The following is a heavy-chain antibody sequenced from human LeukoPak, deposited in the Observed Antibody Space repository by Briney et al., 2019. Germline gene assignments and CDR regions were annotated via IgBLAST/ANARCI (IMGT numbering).Heavy chain of an antibody. J-gene: IGHJ4*02. V-gene: IGHV3-33*01. CDR1: GFTFSSYG. CDR2: IWYDGSNK. D-gene: IGHD2-15*01. Sequence: GGSLRLSCAASGFTFSSYGMHWVRQAPDKGLGWVAVIWYDGSNKYYADSVKGRFTISRDNSKNTLYQQMNSLRAEDTAVYYCATEAPLGYCSGGSCYPLDYWGQGTLVTVSS. CDR3: ATEAPLGYCSGGSCYPLDY.